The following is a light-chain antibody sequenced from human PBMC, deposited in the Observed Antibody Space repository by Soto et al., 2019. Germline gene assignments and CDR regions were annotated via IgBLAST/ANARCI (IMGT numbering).Light chain of an antibody. CDR1: QNIHTN. CDR3: QQRNSYPIT. Sequence: EIVLTQSPATLSVSPGERATLSCRAGQNIHTNLAWYQQKPGQAPRLLFYGASTGATGLPARFSGSGSGTEITLTISSLQPEDFATYYCQQRNSYPITFGQGTRLEIK. J-gene: IGKJ5*01. CDR2: GAS. V-gene: IGKV3-15*01.